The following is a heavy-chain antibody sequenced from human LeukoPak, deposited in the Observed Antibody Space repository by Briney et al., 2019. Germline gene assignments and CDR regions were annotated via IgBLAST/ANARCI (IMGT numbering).Heavy chain of an antibody. Sequence: HPGGSLRLSCAATGFTFSNYAIHWGRQAPGKGLEWVAFISDDGSRQHYADSVKGRFTISRDNAKNLLYLQMNSLRGEDTAVYYCATGGGSSGLDYWGQGTLVTVSS. CDR3: ATGGGSSGLDY. CDR2: ISDDGSRQ. CDR1: GFTFSNYA. D-gene: IGHD6-6*01. V-gene: IGHV3-30-3*01. J-gene: IGHJ4*02.